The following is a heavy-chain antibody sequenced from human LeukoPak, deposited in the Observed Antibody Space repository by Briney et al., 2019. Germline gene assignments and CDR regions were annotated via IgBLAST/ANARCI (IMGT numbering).Heavy chain of an antibody. CDR3: ATNLNYDFWSGYYYYYMDV. CDR2: FDPEDGET. CDR1: GYTLTELS. Sequence: EASVKVSCKVSGYTLTELSMHWVRQAPGKGLEWMGGFDPEDGETIYAQKFQGRVTMTEDTSTDTAYMELSSLRSEDTAVYYCATNLNYDFWSGYYYYYMDVWGKGTTVTVSS. D-gene: IGHD3-3*01. J-gene: IGHJ6*03. V-gene: IGHV1-24*01.